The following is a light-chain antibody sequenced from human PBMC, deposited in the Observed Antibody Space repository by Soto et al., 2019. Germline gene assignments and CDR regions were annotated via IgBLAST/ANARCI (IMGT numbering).Light chain of an antibody. J-gene: IGKJ1*01. Sequence: ELLLTQSPGTLSLSPGERATLSCRASQSVSNNYLHWYQQKPGQAPRLLIYAASNMDTGIPERFSGSGTGTDFTLTISDVQPEDFAVYYCHQRQSWPRTFGQGTKVDI. CDR3: HQRQSWPRT. V-gene: IGKV3D-20*02. CDR1: QSVSNNY. CDR2: AAS.